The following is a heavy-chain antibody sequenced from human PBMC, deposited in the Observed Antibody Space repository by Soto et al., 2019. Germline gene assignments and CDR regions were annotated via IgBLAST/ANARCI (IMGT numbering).Heavy chain of an antibody. CDR1: RFTFSSYG. CDR3: ATDSGLTEITDY. V-gene: IGHV3-30*03. D-gene: IGHD2-15*01. Sequence: QVQLVESGGGVVQPGRSLRLSCAASRFTFSSYGMHWVRQAPGKGLEWVAVISYDGSNKYYADSVKGRFTISRDNSKTALYLQMNSLRAADTAVYYRATDSGLTEITDYWGQGTLVTVSS. CDR2: ISYDGSNK. J-gene: IGHJ4*02.